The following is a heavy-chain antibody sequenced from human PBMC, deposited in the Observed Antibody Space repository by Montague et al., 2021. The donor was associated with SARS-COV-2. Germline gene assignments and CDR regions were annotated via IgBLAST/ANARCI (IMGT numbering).Heavy chain of an antibody. V-gene: IGHV3-23*01. CDR1: GFIFTNYG. Sequence: SLRLSCAASGFIFTNYGVNWVRRAPGKGLESVAGISGFGGGTYYSDSVKGRFTISRATSNSTLFLQMDGLRAEDTAIYYCSKSFSGTRNWFDIWGQGTLGTVSS. CDR2: ISGFGGGT. J-gene: IGHJ5*02. D-gene: IGHD1-14*01. CDR3: SKSFSGTRNWFDI.